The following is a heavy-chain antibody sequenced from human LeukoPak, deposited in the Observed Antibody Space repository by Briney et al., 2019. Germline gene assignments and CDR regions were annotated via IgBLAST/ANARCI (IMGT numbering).Heavy chain of an antibody. CDR2: KYYSGSA. J-gene: IGHJ3*02. CDR1: GVSVSDGRYY. CDR3: ATPYCSTISCLDVFNM. Sequence: SETLSLTCSVSGVSVSDGRYYWTWIRQHPGRGLEWIGYKYYSGSAKYNPSLKSRLTISIDTSKNQFSLHLSSVTAADTATYYCATPYCSTISCLDVFNMWGQGTRVTVSS. D-gene: IGHD2-2*01. V-gene: IGHV4-31*03.